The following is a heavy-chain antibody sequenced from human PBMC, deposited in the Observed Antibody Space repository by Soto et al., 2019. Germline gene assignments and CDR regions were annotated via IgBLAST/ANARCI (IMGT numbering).Heavy chain of an antibody. CDR1: GGSISSSSYY. CDR3: ARHLYITAGKWHFDL. V-gene: IGHV4-39*01. CDR2: IYYSGTT. J-gene: IGHJ2*01. Sequence: QLQLQESGPGLVKPSETLSLTCTVSGGSISSSSYYWGWILQPPGKGLEWIGSIYYSGTTYYNPSLKSRVTISVDTSRNQFSLKVTSVTAADTAVYYCARHLYITAGKWHFDLWGRGTLVTVSS. D-gene: IGHD3-16*01.